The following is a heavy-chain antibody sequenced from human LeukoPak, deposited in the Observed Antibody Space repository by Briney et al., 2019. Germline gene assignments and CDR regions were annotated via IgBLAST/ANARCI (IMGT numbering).Heavy chain of an antibody. D-gene: IGHD6-19*01. Sequence: SQTLSLTCALSGDNFSSNNGAWNGIRQSPARGREWLVRTYYRAKLYDDDAGAVKDRISISPDTSKNQFSLQLYSVTPEDTAVYYCARDVGTSGWYTFEYWGQGTLVTVSS. V-gene: IGHV6-1*01. CDR3: ARDVGTSGWYTFEY. CDR1: GDNFSSNNGA. J-gene: IGHJ4*02. CDR2: TYYRAKLYD.